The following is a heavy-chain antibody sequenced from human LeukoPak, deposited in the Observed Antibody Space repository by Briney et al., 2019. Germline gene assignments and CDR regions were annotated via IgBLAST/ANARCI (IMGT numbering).Heavy chain of an antibody. D-gene: IGHD6-13*01. CDR2: IYYSGST. Sequence: SETLSLTXTVSGGSISSGDYYWSWIRQPPGKGLEWIGYIYYSGSTYYNPSLKSRVTISVDTSKNQFSLKLSSVTAADTAVYYCASTRSSWLDNWFDPWGQGTLVTVSS. CDR3: ASTRSSWLDNWFDP. V-gene: IGHV4-30-4*08. CDR1: GGSISSGDYY. J-gene: IGHJ5*02.